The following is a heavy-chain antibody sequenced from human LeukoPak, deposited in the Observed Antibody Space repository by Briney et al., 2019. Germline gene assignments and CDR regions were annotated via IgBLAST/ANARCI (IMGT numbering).Heavy chain of an antibody. CDR3: ARGGVGSRDAFDI. CDR2: ISYDGSKK. CDR1: GFTFSSYA. Sequence: GRSLRLSCAASGFTFSSYAMHWVRQAPGKGLEWVAVISYDGSKKYYADSVKGRFTISRDNSKNTLYLQMNSLRAEDTAVYYCARGGVGSRDAFDIWGQGTMVTVSS. J-gene: IGHJ3*02. D-gene: IGHD1-26*01. V-gene: IGHV3-30-3*01.